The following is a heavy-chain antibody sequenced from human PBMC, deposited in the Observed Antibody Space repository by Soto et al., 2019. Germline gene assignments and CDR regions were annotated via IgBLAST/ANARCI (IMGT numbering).Heavy chain of an antibody. J-gene: IGHJ3*02. Sequence: LRLSCAASGFTFSSYGMHWVRQAPGKGLEWVAVIWYDGSNKYYADSVKGRFTISRDNSKNTLYLQMNSLRAEDTAVYYCARDEVVYYDSSGYYYPYAFDIWGQGTMVTVSS. D-gene: IGHD3-22*01. CDR1: GFTFSSYG. CDR3: ARDEVVYYDSSGYYYPYAFDI. CDR2: IWYDGSNK. V-gene: IGHV3-33*01.